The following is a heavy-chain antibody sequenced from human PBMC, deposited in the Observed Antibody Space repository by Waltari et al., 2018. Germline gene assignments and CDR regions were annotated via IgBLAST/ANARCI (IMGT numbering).Heavy chain of an antibody. Sequence: EVQLLESGGGLVQPGGSLRLSCAASGFIFSSYGMSWVRQAPGKGLEWVSGISGSGIKIHYADAVRGRFTISRDNSKNTVYLQMNSLRAEDTAVYYCAKGPAARTNWFDPWGQGTLVTVSS. CDR3: AKGPAARTNWFDP. CDR2: ISGSGIKI. CDR1: GFIFSSYG. V-gene: IGHV3-23*01. J-gene: IGHJ5*02. D-gene: IGHD2-2*01.